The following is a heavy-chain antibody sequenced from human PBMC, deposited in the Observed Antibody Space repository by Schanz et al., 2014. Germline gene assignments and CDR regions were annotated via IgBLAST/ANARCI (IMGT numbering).Heavy chain of an antibody. D-gene: IGHD4-4*01. CDR1: GFTFSSYA. CDR3: ARDGDYNIELDY. J-gene: IGHJ4*02. Sequence: EVQLLESGGGLVQPGGSLRLSCAASGFTFSSYAMSWVRQAPGKGLVWVSYITNDGSDTAYADSVKGRFTISRDNAKNTLYLQMNSLRAEDTAVYYCARDGDYNIELDYWGQGTLVTVSS. CDR2: ITNDGSDT. V-gene: IGHV3-74*01.